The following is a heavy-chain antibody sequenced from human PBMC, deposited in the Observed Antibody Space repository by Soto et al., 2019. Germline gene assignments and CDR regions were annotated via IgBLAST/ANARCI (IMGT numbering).Heavy chain of an antibody. Sequence: QVQLVQSGAEVKKPGASVKVSCKASGYLFTGYFIHWVRQTPGQGLQWMGRITPNSGDTKYGETFQGRVTLTRDTSTTTAYMELSGLRSDDTALYYCVRWGYGSTSLEFWGQGTLVTVSS. D-gene: IGHD4-17*01. V-gene: IGHV1-2*06. CDR1: GYLFTGYF. J-gene: IGHJ4*03. CDR3: VRWGYGSTSLEF. CDR2: ITPNSGDT.